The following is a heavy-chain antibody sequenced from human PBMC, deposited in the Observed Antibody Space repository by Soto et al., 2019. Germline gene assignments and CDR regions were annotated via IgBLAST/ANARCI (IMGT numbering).Heavy chain of an antibody. CDR2: IKGDGITT. Sequence: EVQLVDSGGGLVQPGGSLRLSCAASGFTFSSYWIHWVRQAPGEGLVWGSRIKGDGITTNYADSVKGRFTISRDYAKNTVFLQMNSLRAEDTAVYYCARGAFGAYYLDYWGQGTLVTVSS. D-gene: IGHD3-3*01. CDR3: ARGAFGAYYLDY. CDR1: GFTFSSYW. V-gene: IGHV3-74*01. J-gene: IGHJ4*02.